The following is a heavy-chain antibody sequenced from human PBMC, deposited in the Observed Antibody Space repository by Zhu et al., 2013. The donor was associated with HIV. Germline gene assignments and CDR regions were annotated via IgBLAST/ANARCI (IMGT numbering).Heavy chain of an antibody. J-gene: IGHJ4*02. CDR1: GGSFSGYY. Sequence: QVQLQQWGAGLLKPSETLSLTCAVYGGSFSGYYWSWIRQPPGKGLEWIGEINHSGSTNYNPSLKSRVTISVDTSKNQFSLKLSSVTAADTAVYYCARGRDDILTGYYTGDDYWGQGTLVTVSS. CDR3: ARGRDDILTGYYTGDDY. CDR2: INHSGST. V-gene: IGHV4-34*01. D-gene: IGHD3-9*01.